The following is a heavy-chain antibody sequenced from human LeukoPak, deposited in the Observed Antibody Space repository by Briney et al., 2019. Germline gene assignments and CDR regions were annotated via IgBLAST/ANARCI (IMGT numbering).Heavy chain of an antibody. Sequence: ASVKVSCKASGGTFSSYAISWVRQAPGQGLEWMGGIIPIFGTANYAQKFQGRVTITTDESTSTAYMGLSSLRSEDTAVYYCARQRVQLRFLYYYYMDVWGKGTTVTVSS. CDR2: IIPIFGTA. CDR1: GGTFSSYA. J-gene: IGHJ6*03. V-gene: IGHV1-69*05. D-gene: IGHD3-3*01. CDR3: ARQRVQLRFLYYYYMDV.